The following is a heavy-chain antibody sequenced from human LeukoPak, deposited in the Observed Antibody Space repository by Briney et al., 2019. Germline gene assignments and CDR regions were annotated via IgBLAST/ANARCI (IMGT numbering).Heavy chain of an antibody. J-gene: IGHJ4*02. V-gene: IGHV3-53*01. D-gene: IGHD1-26*01. CDR1: GFTVSSNY. CDR2: IYSGGST. Sequence: GGSLRLSCAASGFTVSSNYMSWVRQAPGKGLEWVSVIYSGGSTYYADSVKGRFTISRDNSKNTLYLQMNSPRAEDTAVYYCARVRRGALDYWGQGTLVTVSS. CDR3: ARVRRGALDY.